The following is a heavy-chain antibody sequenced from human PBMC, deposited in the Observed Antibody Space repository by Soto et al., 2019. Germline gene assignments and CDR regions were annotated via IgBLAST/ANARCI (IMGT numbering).Heavy chain of an antibody. CDR2: INSDGSST. CDR1: GFTFSSYW. CDR3: ARGSSWYYYYYYGMEV. Sequence: PGGSLRLSCAASGFTFSSYWMHWVRQAPGKGLVWVSRINSDGSSTSYADSVKGQFTISRDNAKNTLFLQMNSLRAEDTAVYYCARGSSWYYYYYYGMEVWGQGTTVTVSS. J-gene: IGHJ6*02. D-gene: IGHD6-13*01. V-gene: IGHV3-74*01.